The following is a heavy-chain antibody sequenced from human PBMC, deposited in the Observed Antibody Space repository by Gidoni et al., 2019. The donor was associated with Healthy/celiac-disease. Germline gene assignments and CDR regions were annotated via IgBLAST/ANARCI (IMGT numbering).Heavy chain of an antibody. V-gene: IGHV3-23*01. CDR3: ANYYDSSGYAHDY. Sequence: TISRDNSKNTLYLQMNSLRAEDTAVYYCANYYDSSGYAHDYWGQGTLVTVSS. J-gene: IGHJ4*02. D-gene: IGHD3-22*01.